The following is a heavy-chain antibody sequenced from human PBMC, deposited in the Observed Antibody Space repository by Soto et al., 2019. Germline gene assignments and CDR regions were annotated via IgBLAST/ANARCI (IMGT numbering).Heavy chain of an antibody. CDR1: GGSISSYY. CDR3: ARRWGALFDY. J-gene: IGHJ4*02. D-gene: IGHD1-26*01. Sequence: QVQLQESGPGLVKPSETLSLTCTVSGGSISSYYWSWIRQPPGKGLEWIGYIYYSGSTNYNPSLKSRFTISVDTVKNQFSLKLISVTAADTAVYYCARRWGALFDYWGPGTLVTVSS. CDR2: IYYSGST. V-gene: IGHV4-59*08.